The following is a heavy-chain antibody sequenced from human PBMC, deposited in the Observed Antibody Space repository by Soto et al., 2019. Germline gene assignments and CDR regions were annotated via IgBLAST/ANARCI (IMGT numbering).Heavy chain of an antibody. CDR2: IYYSGST. J-gene: IGHJ4*02. V-gene: IGHV4-31*03. CDR1: GGSISSGGYY. Sequence: QVQLQESGPGLVKPSQTLSLTCTVSGGSISSGGYYWSWIRQHPGKGLEWIGYIYYSGSTYYNPSLKSRVTISVDTSKNQFSLKLSFVTAADTAVYYCARVSRSGYSSHFDYWGQGTLVTVSS. CDR3: ARVSRSGYSSHFDY. D-gene: IGHD3-9*01.